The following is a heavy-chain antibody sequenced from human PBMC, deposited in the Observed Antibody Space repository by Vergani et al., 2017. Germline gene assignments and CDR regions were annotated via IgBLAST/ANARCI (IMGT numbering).Heavy chain of an antibody. J-gene: IGHJ6*03. CDR1: GGSFSGYY. V-gene: IGHV4-34*01. CDR3: ASRHSSSVRFSVYYYYYMDV. CDR2: INHSGST. Sequence: QVQLQQWGAGLLKPSETLSLTCAVYGGSFSGYYWSWIRQPPGKGLEWIGEINHSGSTNYNPSLKSRVTISVDTSKNQFSLKLSSVTAADTAVYYCASRHSSSVRFSVYYYYYMDVWGKGTTVTVSS. D-gene: IGHD6-6*01.